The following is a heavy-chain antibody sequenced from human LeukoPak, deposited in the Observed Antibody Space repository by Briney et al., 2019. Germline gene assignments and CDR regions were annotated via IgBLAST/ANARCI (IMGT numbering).Heavy chain of an antibody. Sequence: GRSLRLSCAASGFTFSSYGMHWVRQAPGKGLEWVAVISYDRSNKYYADSVKGRFTISRDNSKNTLYLQMNSLRAEDTAVYYCAKDRRVLRFLEWLMDVWGQGTTVTVSS. D-gene: IGHD3-3*01. CDR3: AKDRRVLRFLEWLMDV. CDR2: ISYDRSNK. V-gene: IGHV3-30*18. J-gene: IGHJ6*02. CDR1: GFTFSSYG.